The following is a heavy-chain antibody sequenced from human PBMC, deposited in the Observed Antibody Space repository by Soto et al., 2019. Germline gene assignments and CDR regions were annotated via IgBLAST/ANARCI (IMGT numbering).Heavy chain of an antibody. CDR1: GGSFSGYY. D-gene: IGHD6-19*01. CDR3: VSDSSGWNYNWFDP. Sequence: SETLSLTCAVYGGSFSGYYWSWIRQPPGKGLEWIGEINHSGSTNYNPSLKSRVTISVDTSKNQFSLKLSSVTAADTAVYYCVSDSSGWNYNWFDPWGQGTLVTVS. V-gene: IGHV4-34*01. CDR2: INHSGST. J-gene: IGHJ5*02.